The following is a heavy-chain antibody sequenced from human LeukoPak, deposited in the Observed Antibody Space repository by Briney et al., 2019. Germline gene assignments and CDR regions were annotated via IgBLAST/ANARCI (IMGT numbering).Heavy chain of an antibody. Sequence: GGSLRLSXAASGFTFSSYSMNWVRQAPGKGLEWVSYISSSSSTIYYADSVKGRFTISRDNAKNSLYLQMNSLRAEDTAVYYCARDQSITIFGVVNDAFDIWGQGTMVTVSS. D-gene: IGHD3-3*01. CDR1: GFTFSSYS. CDR2: ISSSSSTI. J-gene: IGHJ3*02. V-gene: IGHV3-48*01. CDR3: ARDQSITIFGVVNDAFDI.